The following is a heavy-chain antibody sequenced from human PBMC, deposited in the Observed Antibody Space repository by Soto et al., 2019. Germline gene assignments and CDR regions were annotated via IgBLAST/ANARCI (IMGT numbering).Heavy chain of an antibody. J-gene: IGHJ3*02. CDR3: AREVRLVRDAFDI. D-gene: IGHD6-19*01. CDR1: GFTFSSYG. V-gene: IGHV3-33*01. Sequence: QVQLVESGGGVVQPGRSLRLSCAASGFTFSSYGMHWVRQAPGKGLEWVAGIWYDGSNKYYADSVKGRFTISRDNSKNTLYLQMNSLRAEDTAVYYCAREVRLVRDAFDIWGQGTMVTVSS. CDR2: IWYDGSNK.